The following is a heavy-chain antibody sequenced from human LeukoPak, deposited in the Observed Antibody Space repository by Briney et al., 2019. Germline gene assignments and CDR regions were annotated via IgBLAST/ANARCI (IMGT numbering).Heavy chain of an antibody. J-gene: IGHJ4*02. CDR3: ATKPGNYYGSGSYSPDY. CDR2: ISGSGGST. V-gene: IGHV3-23*01. D-gene: IGHD3-10*01. Sequence: GGSLRLSCAASGFTFSSYAMSWVRQAPGKGLEWVSAISGSGGSTYYADSVKGRFTISGDNSKNTLYLQMNSLRAEDTAVYYCATKPGNYYGSGSYSPDYWGQGTLVTVSS. CDR1: GFTFSSYA.